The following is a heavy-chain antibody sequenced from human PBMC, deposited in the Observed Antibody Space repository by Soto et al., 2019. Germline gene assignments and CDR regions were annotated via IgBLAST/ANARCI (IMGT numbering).Heavy chain of an antibody. D-gene: IGHD3-10*01. Sequence: HLVQSGPEVKKPGASVSVSCKTSGDTFTNFGLSWVRQAPGQGLVWMGWIATYNSNRNYAQKFQGRLTLTTDTSTSTAYMELKSLGYDDTAVYYCARVVRGVVNWFDPWGQGTLVTVSS. CDR1: GDTFTNFG. V-gene: IGHV1-18*01. J-gene: IGHJ5*02. CDR2: IATYNSNR. CDR3: ARVVRGVVNWFDP.